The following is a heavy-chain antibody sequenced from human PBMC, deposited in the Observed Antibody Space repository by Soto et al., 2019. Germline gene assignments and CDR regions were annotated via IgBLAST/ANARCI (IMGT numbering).Heavy chain of an antibody. Sequence: ASVKVSCKASGYTFTSYGSSWVRQAPGQGLEWMGWISAYNGNTNYAQKLQGRVTMTTDTSTSTAYMELRSLRSDDTAVYYCARDLSPYYYGSGSYYSADYWGQGTLVTVSS. CDR3: ARDLSPYYYGSGSYYSADY. J-gene: IGHJ4*02. CDR1: GYTFTSYG. D-gene: IGHD3-10*01. CDR2: ISAYNGNT. V-gene: IGHV1-18*04.